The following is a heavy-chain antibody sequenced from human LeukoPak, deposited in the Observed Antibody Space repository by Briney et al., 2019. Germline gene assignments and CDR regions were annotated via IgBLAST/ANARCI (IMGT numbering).Heavy chain of an antibody. D-gene: IGHD6-13*01. CDR2: IDSDGSGT. Sequence: GGSLRLSCAASGFTFSSYWMHWVRQAPGKGLVWVSHIDSDGSGTTYGDSAKGRFTISRDNAKNTLYLQMNSLRAEDTAVYYCARGTAAAGIDCWGQGILVTVSS. J-gene: IGHJ4*02. V-gene: IGHV3-74*01. CDR3: ARGTAAAGIDC. CDR1: GFTFSSYW.